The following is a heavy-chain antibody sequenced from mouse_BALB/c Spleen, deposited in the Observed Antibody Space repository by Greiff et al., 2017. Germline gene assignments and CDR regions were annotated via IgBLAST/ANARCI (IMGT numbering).Heavy chain of an antibody. CDR2: IDPANGNT. CDR1: GFNIKDTY. J-gene: IGHJ3*01. CDR3: ALLSSFAY. Sequence: VQLQQSGAELVKPGASVKLSCTASGFNIKDTYMHWVKQRPEQGLEWIGRIDPANGNTKYDPKFQGKATITADTSSNTAYLQLSSLTSEDTAVYYCALLSSFAYWSQGTLVTVSA. V-gene: IGHV14-3*02.